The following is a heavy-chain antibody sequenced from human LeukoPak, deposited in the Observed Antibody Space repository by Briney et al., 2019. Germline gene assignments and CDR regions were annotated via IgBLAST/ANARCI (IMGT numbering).Heavy chain of an antibody. CDR3: ARASYDSSGYYPDY. CDR1: GFTFSSYG. V-gene: IGHV3-30*03. CDR2: ISYDGSNK. Sequence: GGSLRLSCAASGFTFSSYGMHWVRQAPGKGLEWVAVISYDGSNKYYADSVKGRFTISRDNSKNTLYLQMNSLRAEDTAVYYCARASYDSSGYYPDYWGQGTPVTVSS. D-gene: IGHD3-22*01. J-gene: IGHJ4*02.